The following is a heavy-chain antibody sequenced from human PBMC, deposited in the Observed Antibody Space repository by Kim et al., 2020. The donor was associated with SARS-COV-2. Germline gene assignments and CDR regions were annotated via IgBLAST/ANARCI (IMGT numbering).Heavy chain of an antibody. CDR2: IYHSGST. CDR3: ARGDGGLLYPSDWFDP. Sequence: SETLSLTCAVSGGSISSSNWWSWVRQPPGKGLEWIGEIYHSGSTNYNPSLKSRVTISVDKSKNQFSLKLSSVTAADTAVYYCARGDGGLLYPSDWFDPWGQGTLVTVSS. V-gene: IGHV4-4*02. D-gene: IGHD3-10*01. CDR1: GGSISSSNW. J-gene: IGHJ5*02.